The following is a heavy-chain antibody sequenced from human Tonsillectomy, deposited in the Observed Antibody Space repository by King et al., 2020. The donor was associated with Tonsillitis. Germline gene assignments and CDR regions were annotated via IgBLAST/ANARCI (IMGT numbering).Heavy chain of an antibody. J-gene: IGHJ4*02. CDR1: GGSISSSVYY. V-gene: IGHV4-39*01. CDR2: ISYSGST. Sequence: QVQLQESGPGLVKPSETLSLICTVSGGSISSSVYYWGWIRQPPGKGLEWIGSISYSGSTHYNPSLKSRLNMSVDTSKHQFSLRLRSVTAADTAIYYCARHPREWDDDSSGYYESVAYFDYWGQGALVTVSS. D-gene: IGHD3-22*01. CDR3: ARHPREWDDDSSGYYESVAYFDY.